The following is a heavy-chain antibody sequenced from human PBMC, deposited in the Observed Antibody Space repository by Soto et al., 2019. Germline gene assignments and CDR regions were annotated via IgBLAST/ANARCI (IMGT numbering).Heavy chain of an antibody. CDR1: GFTFSSYA. D-gene: IGHD5-12*01. CDR2: ISCSGGSK. J-gene: IGHJ3*02. CDR3: AKDPIDSGYDLGAFDI. V-gene: IGHV3-23*01. Sequence: PGGSLRLSCAASGFTFSSYAMNWVRQAPGKGLEWVSAISCSGGSKYYADSVKGRFTISRDNSKNTLYLQMNSLRAEDTAVYYCAKDPIDSGYDLGAFDIWGQGTMVTVSS.